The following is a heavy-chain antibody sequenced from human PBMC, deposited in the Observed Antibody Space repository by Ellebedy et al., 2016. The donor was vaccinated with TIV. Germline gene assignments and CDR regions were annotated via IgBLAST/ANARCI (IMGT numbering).Heavy chain of an antibody. CDR3: ARMARFYNFWSGYREHFDY. CDR1: GGTFSSYG. CDR2: IIPMLGMP. V-gene: IGHV1-69*04. Sequence: AASVKVSCKASGGTFSSYGISWVRQAPGQGLEWMGRIIPMLGMPNYAQKFQGRVTITADKSTSTAYMELSSLRSEDTAVYYCARMARFYNFWSGYREHFDYWGQGTLVTVSS. J-gene: IGHJ4*02. D-gene: IGHD3-3*01.